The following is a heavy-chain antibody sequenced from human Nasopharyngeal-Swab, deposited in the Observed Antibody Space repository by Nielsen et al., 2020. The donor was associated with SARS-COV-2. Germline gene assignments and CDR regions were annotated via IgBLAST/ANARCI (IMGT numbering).Heavy chain of an antibody. CDR1: GYTFTGHY. CDR3: ARGGPRADPAYYYGMDV. V-gene: IGHV1-2*02. D-gene: IGHD3/OR15-3a*01. J-gene: IGHJ6*02. CDR2: INPNSGGT. Sequence: APVKVSFKASGYTFTGHYMHWVRQAPRQGLEWMGWINPNSGGTNYAQKFQGRVTMTRDTSISTAYMELSRLRSDDTAVYYCARGGPRADPAYYYGMDVWGQGTTVTVSS.